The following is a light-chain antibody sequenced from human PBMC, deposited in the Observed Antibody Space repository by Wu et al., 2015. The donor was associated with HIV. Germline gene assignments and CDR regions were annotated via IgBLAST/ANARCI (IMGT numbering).Light chain of an antibody. CDR1: QSVSSSY. J-gene: IGKJ4*01. CDR2: GAS. CDR3: QQYNDWPLT. Sequence: EIVLTQSPGTLSLSPGERATLSCRASQSVSSSYLAWYQQNPGQAPRLLIYGASTWAAGTPARFSGSGSGTEFTLTISSLQSEDFAVYYCQQYNDWPLTFGGGTKVEIK. V-gene: IGKV3-15*01.